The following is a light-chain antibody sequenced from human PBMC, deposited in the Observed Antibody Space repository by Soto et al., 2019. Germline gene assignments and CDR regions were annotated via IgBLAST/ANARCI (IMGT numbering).Light chain of an antibody. V-gene: IGKV1-5*01. Sequence: DIQMTQSPSTLSASVGDRVTITCRASQSITIWLAWYQQKPGKAPKLLIFDASSLESGAPSRFSGSGSGTEFTLTISSLQPDDFATYYCQHYNSYSWMFGQGTKVDIK. CDR3: QHYNSYSWM. CDR1: QSITIW. J-gene: IGKJ1*01. CDR2: DAS.